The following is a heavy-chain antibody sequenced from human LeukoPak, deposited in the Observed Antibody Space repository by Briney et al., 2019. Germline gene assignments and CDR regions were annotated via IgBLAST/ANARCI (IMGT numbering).Heavy chain of an antibody. D-gene: IGHD1-1*01. CDR1: GFTVSSYS. CDR3: ARSAAGTYY. Sequence: PGGSLRLSCAASGFTVSSYSMNWVRQAPGKGLEWVSSISSSSSYKYYTDSVKGLFTISRDNAKNSLYLQMNSLRAEDTAVYYCARSAAGTYYWGQGTLVTVSS. CDR2: ISSSSSYK. J-gene: IGHJ4*02. V-gene: IGHV3-21*01.